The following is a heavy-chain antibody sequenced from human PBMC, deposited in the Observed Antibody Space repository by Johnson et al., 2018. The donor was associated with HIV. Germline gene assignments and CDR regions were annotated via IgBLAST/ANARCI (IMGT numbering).Heavy chain of an antibody. J-gene: IGHJ3*02. Sequence: QVQLVESGGGVVQPGGSLRLSCAASGFTFANYGMHWVRQAPGKGLEWVAFIAHDESITHYADSVKGRFTMSRDNSKNTLYLQMKSLRAEDTAIYYCAKDDNLGVCYSDAFDIWGQGTVFTVSS. CDR3: AKDDNLGVCYSDAFDI. CDR2: IAHDESIT. D-gene: IGHD2-21*02. CDR1: GFTFANYG. V-gene: IGHV3-30*02.